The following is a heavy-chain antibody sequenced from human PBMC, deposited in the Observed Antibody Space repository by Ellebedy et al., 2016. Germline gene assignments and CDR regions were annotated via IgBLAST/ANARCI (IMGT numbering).Heavy chain of an antibody. CDR1: GGSISSYY. CDR3: ARFGPCSSATCYLVPFDY. V-gene: IGHV4-59*13. D-gene: IGHD2-2*01. J-gene: IGHJ4*02. CDR2: IYYSGST. Sequence: SETLSLXXTVSGGSISSYYWSWIRQPPGKGLEWIGYIYYSGSTNYNPSLKSRVTISVDTSKNQFSLKLSSVTAADTAVYYCARFGPCSSATCYLVPFDYWGQGTLVTVSS.